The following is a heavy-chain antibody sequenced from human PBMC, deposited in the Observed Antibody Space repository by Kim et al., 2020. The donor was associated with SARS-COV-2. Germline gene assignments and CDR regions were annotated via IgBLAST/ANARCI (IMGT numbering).Heavy chain of an antibody. CDR2: IIPVFGTT. J-gene: IGHJ4*02. Sequence: SVKVSCKTSEGTFSIYAISWVRQAPGQGPEWVGTIIPVFGTTHYAQKMQDTVTITADDSTSTVYMRLNSLRSEDTALYYCATDRATSGREILFDSWGQGTLVTVSS. D-gene: IGHD3-10*01. V-gene: IGHV1-69*13. CDR1: EGTFSIYA. CDR3: ATDRATSGREILFDS.